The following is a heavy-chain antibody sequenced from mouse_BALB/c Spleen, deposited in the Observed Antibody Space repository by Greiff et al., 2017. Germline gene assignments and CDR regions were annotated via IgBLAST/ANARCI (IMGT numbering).Heavy chain of an antibody. CDR2: ISSGSSTN. J-gene: IGHJ2*01. CDR1: GFTFSSFG. D-gene: IGHD1-1*01. V-gene: IGHV5-17*02. Sequence: EVQRVESGGGLVQPGGSRKLSCAASGFTFSSFGMHWVRQAPEKGLEWVAYISSGSSTNYYADTVKGRFTISRDNPKNTLFLQMTSLRSEDTAMYYCARRGGYGSFDYWGQGTTLTVSS. CDR3: ARRGGYGSFDY.